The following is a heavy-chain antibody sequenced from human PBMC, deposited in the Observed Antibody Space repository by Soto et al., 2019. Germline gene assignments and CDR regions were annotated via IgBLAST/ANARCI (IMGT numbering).Heavy chain of an antibody. CDR2: IYYSVTT. CDR1: GGSISSGEYY. D-gene: IGHD1-7*01. CDR3: ARDTRRTSLRAEYFQF. J-gene: IGHJ1*01. Sequence: PSETLSLTCTVSGGSISSGEYYWSWIRQPPGKGLEWIGYIYYSVTTYYNPSLKGRVTISMDTSKNQFSLRLTSVTAADTAVYYCARDTRRTSLRAEYFQFWGQGTQVTVT. V-gene: IGHV4-30-4*01.